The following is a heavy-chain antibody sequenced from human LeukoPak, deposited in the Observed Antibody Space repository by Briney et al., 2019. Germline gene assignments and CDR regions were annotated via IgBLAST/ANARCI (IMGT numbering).Heavy chain of an antibody. CDR2: IYYSGST. D-gene: IGHD6-13*01. Sequence: KPSETLSLTCTVSGGSISSYYWSWIRQPPGKGLEWIGYIYYSGSTNYNPSLKSRVTISVDTSKNQFSLKLSSVTAADTAVYYCARDGYSSSLRLWGQGTLVTVSS. J-gene: IGHJ4*02. CDR3: ARDGYSSSLRL. CDR1: GGSISSYY. V-gene: IGHV4-59*01.